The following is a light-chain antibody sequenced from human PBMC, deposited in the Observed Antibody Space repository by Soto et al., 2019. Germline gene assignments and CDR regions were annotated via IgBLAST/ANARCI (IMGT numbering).Light chain of an antibody. Sequence: TQSPSTLSESPGGRVIVSCRASQGVSSHVAWYQQRAGQAPRLLIYGASSMETGIPDRFSGSGSGTDFTLTIGRLEPEDFAVYYCQQYGGSPQSFGPGTKVDIK. V-gene: IGKV3-20*01. CDR3: QQYGGSPQS. J-gene: IGKJ3*01. CDR2: GAS. CDR1: QGVSSH.